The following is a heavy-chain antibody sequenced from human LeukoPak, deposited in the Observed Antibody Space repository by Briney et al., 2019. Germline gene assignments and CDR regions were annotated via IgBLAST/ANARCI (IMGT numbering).Heavy chain of an antibody. V-gene: IGHV4-38-2*01. Sequence: PSETLSLTCAASGYSISSGYYWGWIRQPPGKGLEWIGSINHSGNTYYNPSLKSRVTISVDTSKNQFSLKLSSVTAADTAVYYCARGHFAWFDPWGQGTLVTVSS. J-gene: IGHJ5*02. CDR2: INHSGNT. CDR3: ARGHFAWFDP. D-gene: IGHD3-3*02. CDR1: GYSISSGYY.